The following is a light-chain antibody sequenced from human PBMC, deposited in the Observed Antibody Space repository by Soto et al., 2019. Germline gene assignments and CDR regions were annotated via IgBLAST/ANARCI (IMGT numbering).Light chain of an antibody. J-gene: IGLJ1*01. Sequence: QSALAQPRSVSGSPGQSVAISCSGTASDVAGYNYVTWYQQYPGKAPKLMIYDVNKRPSGVPDRFSGSKSGNTASLIISGLQAEDEADYYCCSFAGSCYVFGTGTKVTVL. CDR2: DVN. CDR1: ASDVAGYNY. V-gene: IGLV2-11*01. CDR3: CSFAGSCYV.